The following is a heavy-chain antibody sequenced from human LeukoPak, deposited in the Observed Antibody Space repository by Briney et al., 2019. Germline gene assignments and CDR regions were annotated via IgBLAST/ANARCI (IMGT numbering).Heavy chain of an antibody. V-gene: IGHV4-59*01. CDR1: GGSISSYY. J-gene: IGHJ4*02. CDR3: ARATSYYDFWSGPKYYFDY. Sequence: SETLSLTCTVSGGSISSYYWSWIRQPPGKGLEWIGYIYYSGSTNYNPSLKSRVTISVDTSKNQFSLKLSSVTAADTAVYYCARATSYYDFWSGPKYYFDYWGQGTLVTVSS. CDR2: IYYSGST. D-gene: IGHD3-3*01.